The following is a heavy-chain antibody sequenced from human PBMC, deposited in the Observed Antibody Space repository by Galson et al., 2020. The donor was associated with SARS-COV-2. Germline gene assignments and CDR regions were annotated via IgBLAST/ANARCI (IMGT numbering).Heavy chain of an antibody. CDR1: GYTFTGYY. Sequence: ASVKVSCKASGYTFTGYYMHWVRQAPGQGLEWMGWINPNSGGTNYAQKFQGRVTMTRDTSISTAYMELSRLRSDDTAVYYCARDLYDLARGPYYYYYYGMDVWGQGTTVTVSS. V-gene: IGHV1-2*02. J-gene: IGHJ6*02. D-gene: IGHD3-10*01. CDR3: ARDLYDLARGPYYYYYYGMDV. CDR2: INPNSGGT.